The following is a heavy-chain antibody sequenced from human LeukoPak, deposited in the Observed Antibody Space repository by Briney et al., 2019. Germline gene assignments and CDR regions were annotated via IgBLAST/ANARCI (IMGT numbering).Heavy chain of an antibody. CDR2: ISGSGGST. V-gene: IGHV3-23*01. J-gene: IGHJ4*02. CDR1: GFTFSSYA. Sequence: PGGSLRLSCAASGFTFSSYAMSWVRQAPGKGLEWVSAISGSGGSTYYADSVKGRFTISRDNAKNSLYLQMNSLRAEDTAVYYCASCVVAVPAEKTLDYWGQGTLVTVSS. CDR3: ASCVVAVPAEKTLDY. D-gene: IGHD2-2*01.